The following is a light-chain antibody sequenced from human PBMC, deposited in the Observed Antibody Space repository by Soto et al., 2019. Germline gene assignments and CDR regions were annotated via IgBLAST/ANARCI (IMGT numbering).Light chain of an antibody. CDR2: DAS. Sequence: EIALTQSPATLSLSPGERATLSCRASQSVGSYLAWYQQKPGQAPRLLIYDASNRATGIQARFSGSGSGTDFTLTISSLEPEDFAVYYCQQRSNWPPLYSFGQGTKLEI. CDR3: QQRSNWPPLYS. J-gene: IGKJ2*03. V-gene: IGKV3-11*01. CDR1: QSVGSY.